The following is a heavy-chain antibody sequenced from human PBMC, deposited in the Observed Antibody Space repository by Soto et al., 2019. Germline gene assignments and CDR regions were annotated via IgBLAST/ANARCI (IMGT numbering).Heavy chain of an antibody. Sequence: QVQLVESGGGVVQPGTSLKLSCATSGFIFTSFGMHWLRQAPGKGLEWVAVISYDGIDENYADSVKGRFAISRDKSKSTAYLHMNNLRVEDTAVYYCAKDFREIATVAPDVSWAPGNLVTVSS. V-gene: IGHV3-30*18. CDR3: AKDFREIATVAPDVS. J-gene: IGHJ4*02. D-gene: IGHD2-21*01. CDR1: GFIFTSFG. CDR2: ISYDGIDE.